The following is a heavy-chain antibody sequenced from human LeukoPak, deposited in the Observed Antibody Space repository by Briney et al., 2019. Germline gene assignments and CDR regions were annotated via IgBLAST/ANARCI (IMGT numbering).Heavy chain of an antibody. CDR3: TRVFVGDEYSSSGY. D-gene: IGHD6-13*01. CDR2: INSDGRST. Sequence: GGSLRLSCAASGFTFSSYSMNWVRQAPGKGLVWVSRINSDGRSTTYADSVRGRFTVSRDNAKNTLYLQMNSLKVEDTAMYDCTRVFVGDEYSSSGYWGQGTLVTVSS. V-gene: IGHV3-74*01. J-gene: IGHJ4*02. CDR1: GFTFSSYS.